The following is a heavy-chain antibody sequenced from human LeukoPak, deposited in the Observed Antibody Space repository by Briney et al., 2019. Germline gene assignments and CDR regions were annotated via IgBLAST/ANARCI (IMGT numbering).Heavy chain of an antibody. CDR1: GYTFTSYG. V-gene: IGHV1-18*01. CDR2: ISAYNGNT. J-gene: IGHJ4*02. D-gene: IGHD6-19*01. CDR3: SRVVQWLVDY. Sequence: ASVKVSCKASGYTFTSYGISWVRQAPGQGLEWMGWISAYNGNTNYAQNLQGRVTMTTDTSTSTAYMELRSLRSDDAAVYYCSRVVQWLVDYWGQGTLVTVSS.